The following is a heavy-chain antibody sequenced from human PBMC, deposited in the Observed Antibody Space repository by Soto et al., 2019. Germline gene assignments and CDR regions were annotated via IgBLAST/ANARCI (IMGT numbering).Heavy chain of an antibody. CDR1: GFTFSSYG. CDR2: IWYDGSNK. J-gene: IGHJ4*02. Sequence: PGGSLRLSCAASGFTFSSYGVHWVRQAPGKGLERVAVIWYDGSNKYYANSVKGRFTIPRDNSRNTRYLQMNSLRAEDTAVFYFVIDGALRYFDWSPYYFDYWGQGTLVTVSS. V-gene: IGHV3-33*01. D-gene: IGHD3-9*01. CDR3: VIDGALRYFDWSPYYFDY.